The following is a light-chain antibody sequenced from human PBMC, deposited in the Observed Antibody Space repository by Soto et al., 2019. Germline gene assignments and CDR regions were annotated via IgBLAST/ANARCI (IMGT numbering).Light chain of an antibody. CDR3: SSYTSNSTVV. CDR1: SSYVGGYNY. V-gene: IGLV2-14*01. Sequence: QSVLTHPASVSGSPGQSITISCTGTSSYVGGYNYVSWYQQHPGKAPKLMIYDVINRPSGVSNRFSGSKSGNTASLAISGLQAEDEADYYCSSYTSNSTVVFGTGTKVTVL. CDR2: DVI. J-gene: IGLJ1*01.